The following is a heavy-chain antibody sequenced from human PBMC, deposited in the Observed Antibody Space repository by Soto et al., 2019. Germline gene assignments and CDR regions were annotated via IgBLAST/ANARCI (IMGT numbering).Heavy chain of an antibody. CDR3: VKDHNSRIASYNYDMDV. D-gene: IGHD1-26*01. CDR1: GFAFCNYA. Sequence: PGGSLRLSCVASGFAFCNYAMSWVRQAPGKGLEWVSYISGNSVNIYYAHSVKGRFTLYRDNSKNTVSLEMTFLRVDDSAVYYCVKDHNSRIASYNYDMDVRGLGPPVTVSS. J-gene: IGHJ6*02. V-gene: IGHV3-23*01. CDR2: ISGNSVNI.